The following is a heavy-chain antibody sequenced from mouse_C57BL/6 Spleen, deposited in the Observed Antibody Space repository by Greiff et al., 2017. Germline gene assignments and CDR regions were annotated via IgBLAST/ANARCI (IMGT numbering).Heavy chain of an antibody. Sequence: QVQLQQSGAELARPGASVKLSCKASGYTFTSYGISWVKQRTGQGLEWIGEIYPRSGNTYYNEKFKGKATLTADKSSSTAYMELRSLPSEDSAVYFCARTVYYSRGGVARDSWGQGTSVPASS. CDR2: IYPRSGNT. V-gene: IGHV1-81*01. D-gene: IGHD2-5*01. CDR1: GYTFTSYG. CDR3: ARTVYYSRGGVARDS. J-gene: IGHJ4*01.